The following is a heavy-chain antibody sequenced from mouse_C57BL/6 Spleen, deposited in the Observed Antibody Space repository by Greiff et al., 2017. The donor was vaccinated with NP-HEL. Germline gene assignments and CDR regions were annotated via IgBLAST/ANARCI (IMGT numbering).Heavy chain of an antibody. V-gene: IGHV1-80*01. D-gene: IGHD2-4*01. CDR3: ATDDYDVDYYAMDY. Sequence: QVQLQQCGAELVKPGASVKISCKASGYAFSSYWMNWVKQRPGKGLEWIGQIYPGDGDTNYNGKFKGKATLTADKSSSTAYMQLSSLTSEDSAVYFCATDDYDVDYYAMDYWGQGTSVTVSS. CDR1: GYAFSSYW. J-gene: IGHJ4*01. CDR2: IYPGDGDT.